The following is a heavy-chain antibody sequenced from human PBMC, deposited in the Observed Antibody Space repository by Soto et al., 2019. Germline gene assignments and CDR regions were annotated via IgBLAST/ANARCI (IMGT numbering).Heavy chain of an antibody. CDR3: AKDKFGEMGYGTIDY. CDR2: ISGSGGST. J-gene: IGHJ4*02. Sequence: GESLKISCAASGFTFSSYAMSWVRQAPGKGLEWVSAISGSGGSTYYADSVKGRFTISRDNSKNTLYLQMNSLRAEDTAVYYCAKDKFGEMGYGTIDYWGQGTLVTVSS. D-gene: IGHD1-1*01. V-gene: IGHV3-23*01. CDR1: GFTFSSYA.